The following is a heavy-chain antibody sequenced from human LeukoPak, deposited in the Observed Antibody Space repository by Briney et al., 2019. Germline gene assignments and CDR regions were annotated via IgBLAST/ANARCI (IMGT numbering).Heavy chain of an antibody. V-gene: IGHV3-48*03. CDR1: GFSLSSYE. J-gene: IGHJ4*02. Sequence: GGSLRLSCAASGFSLSSYEMNWVRQAPGKGLEWISFIISSGDTKYYADSVKGRFTISRDNAKNSVYLQMNGLRAEDTAIYYCARDRDWGSYFDSWGQGTLVTVSS. CDR3: ARDRDWGSYFDS. CDR2: IISSGDTK. D-gene: IGHD7-27*01.